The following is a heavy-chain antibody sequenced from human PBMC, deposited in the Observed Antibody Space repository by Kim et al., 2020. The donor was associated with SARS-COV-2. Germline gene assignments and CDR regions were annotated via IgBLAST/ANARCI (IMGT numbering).Heavy chain of an antibody. Sequence: GGSLRLSCAASGFIFSTYGMNWVRQAPGKGLEWVAYISSDSHKVYDADSVKGRFTFSRDNAKNSLYLQMNSLRDEDTAVYYCAKIVSPVVGTNALEIWGHKATRTVSS. CDR2: ISSDSHKV. V-gene: IGHV3-48*02. D-gene: IGHD6-13*01. J-gene: IGHJ3*02. CDR3: AKIVSPVVGTNALEI. CDR1: GFIFSTYG.